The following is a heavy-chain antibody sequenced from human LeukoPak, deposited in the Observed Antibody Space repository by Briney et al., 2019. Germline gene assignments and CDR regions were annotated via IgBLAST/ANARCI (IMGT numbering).Heavy chain of an antibody. CDR1: GSTFSSYA. Sequence: GGSLRLSCAASGSTFSSYAMNWVRLAPGKGLEWVSGISGNGVNTYYADSVKGRLTISRDNSRHTLYLQMNTLRAEDTAIYYCATRVMIPMTTRGAFDIWGQGTTVTVSS. J-gene: IGHJ3*02. CDR2: ISGNGVNT. V-gene: IGHV3-23*01. CDR3: ATRVMIPMTTRGAFDI. D-gene: IGHD3-16*01.